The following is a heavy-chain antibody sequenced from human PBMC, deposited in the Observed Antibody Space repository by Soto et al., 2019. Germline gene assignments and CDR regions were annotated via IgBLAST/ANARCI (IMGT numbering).Heavy chain of an antibody. CDR1: GFTFSSYA. V-gene: IGHV3-23*01. D-gene: IGHD2-2*01. CDR2: ISGSGGST. J-gene: IGHJ4*02. Sequence: PGGSLRLSCAASGFTFSSYAMSWVRQAPGKGLEWVSAISGSGGSTYYADSVKGRFTISRDNSKNTLYLQMNSLRAEDTAVYYCAKNIVVVPAATNSQDFFFDYWGQGTLVTVSS. CDR3: AKNIVVVPAATNSQDFFFDY.